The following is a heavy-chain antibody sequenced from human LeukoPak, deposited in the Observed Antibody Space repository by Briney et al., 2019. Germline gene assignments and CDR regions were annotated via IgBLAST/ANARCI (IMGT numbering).Heavy chain of an antibody. CDR3: ARHEAYYDILTGYFRLAPGFDY. V-gene: IGHV4-39*07. CDR2: MYYSGST. D-gene: IGHD3-9*01. CDR1: GGSISSSSYY. Sequence: PSETLSLTCTVSGGSISSSSYYWGWIRQPPGKGLEWIGSMYYSGSTYYNPSLKSRVTISVDTSKNQFSLKLSSVTAADTAVYYCARHEAYYDILTGYFRLAPGFDYWGQGTLVTVSS. J-gene: IGHJ4*02.